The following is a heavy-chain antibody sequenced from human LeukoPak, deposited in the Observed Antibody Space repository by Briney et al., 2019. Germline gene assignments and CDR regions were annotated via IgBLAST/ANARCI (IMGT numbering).Heavy chain of an antibody. CDR3: ARHVRYCSGGNCYGPDYFDY. D-gene: IGHD2-15*01. CDR2: IYYSGTT. CDR1: GGSISSSTYY. V-gene: IGHV4-39*01. Sequence: PSETLSLTCTVSGGSISSSTYYWGWIRQPPGKGLEWIGGIYYSGTTYYNPSLKSRVTISVDTSKNQFSLKLSSVTAADTAVYYCARHVRYCSGGNCYGPDYFDYWGQGTLVTVSS. J-gene: IGHJ4*02.